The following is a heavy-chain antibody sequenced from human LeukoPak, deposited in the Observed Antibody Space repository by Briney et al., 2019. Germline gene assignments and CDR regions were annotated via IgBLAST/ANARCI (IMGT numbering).Heavy chain of an antibody. Sequence: SVKVSCKASGGTFSSYAISWVRQAPGQGLEWMGRIIPILGIANYAQKFQGRVTITADKSTSTAYMELSSLRSEDTAVYYCARDQGGSATSRYWGQGTPVTVSS. D-gene: IGHD3-16*01. V-gene: IGHV1-69*04. J-gene: IGHJ4*02. CDR2: IIPILGIA. CDR1: GGTFSSYA. CDR3: ARDQGGSATSRY.